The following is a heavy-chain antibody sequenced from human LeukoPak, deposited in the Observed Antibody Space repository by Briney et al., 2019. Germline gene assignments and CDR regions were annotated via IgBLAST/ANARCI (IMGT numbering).Heavy chain of an antibody. CDR1: GFTFDDYA. V-gene: IGHV3-9*01. Sequence: GGSLGLSCAASGFTFDDYAMHWVRQAPGKGLEWVSGISWNSGSIGYADSVKGRFTISRDNAKNSLYLQMNSLRAEDTALYYCAKAATLRYFDWPDYWGQGTLVTVSS. J-gene: IGHJ4*02. CDR3: AKAATLRYFDWPDY. D-gene: IGHD3-9*01. CDR2: ISWNSGSI.